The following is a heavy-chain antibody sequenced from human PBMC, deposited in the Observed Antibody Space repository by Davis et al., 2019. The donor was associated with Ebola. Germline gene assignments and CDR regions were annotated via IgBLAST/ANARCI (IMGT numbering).Heavy chain of an antibody. CDR2: INHSGST. J-gene: IGHJ4*02. D-gene: IGHD6-6*01. CDR3: ARVTGSSSLGDYFDY. CDR1: GGSFSGYY. Sequence: PSETLSLTCAVYGGSFSGYYWSWIRQSPGKGLEWIGEINHSGSTNYNPSLKSRVTMSVDTSKNQFSLRLSSVTAADTAVYYCARVTGSSSLGDYFDYWGQGTLVTVSS. V-gene: IGHV4-34*01.